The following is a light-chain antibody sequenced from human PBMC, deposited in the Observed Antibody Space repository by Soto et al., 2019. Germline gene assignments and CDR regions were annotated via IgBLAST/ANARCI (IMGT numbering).Light chain of an antibody. J-gene: IGKJ1*01. V-gene: IGKV1-8*01. CDR2: AAS. CDR3: QQYYSYPRT. CDR1: QGISSY. Sequence: AIRMTQSPSSFSASTGDRVTITCRASQGISSYLAWYQQKPGKAPKLLIYAASTLQSGVPSRFSGCGSVTDFTLTISCLQSEDFATYYCQQYYSYPRTFGQGTKVEIK.